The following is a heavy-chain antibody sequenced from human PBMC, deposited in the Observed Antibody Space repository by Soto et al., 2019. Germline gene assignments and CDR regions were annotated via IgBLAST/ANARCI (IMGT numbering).Heavy chain of an antibody. V-gene: IGHV4-30-4*01. Sequence: SETLSLTCTVSGGSISSGDYYWSWIRQPPGKGLEWIGYIYYSGSTYYNPSLKSRVTISVDTSKNQFSLKLSSVTAADTAVYYCARDRFLEWLSHGMDVWGQGTTVTVS. D-gene: IGHD3-3*01. CDR1: GGSISSGDYY. J-gene: IGHJ6*02. CDR3: ARDRFLEWLSHGMDV. CDR2: IYYSGST.